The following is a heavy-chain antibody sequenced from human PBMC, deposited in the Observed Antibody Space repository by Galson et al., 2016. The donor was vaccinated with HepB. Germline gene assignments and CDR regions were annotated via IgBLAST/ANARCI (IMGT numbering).Heavy chain of an antibody. D-gene: IGHD2-21*01. J-gene: IGHJ5*02. Sequence: SVKVSCKVSGETLSDSSMHWVRQVPGKGLEWLGGFDPEEGGTVYAQRLQGRVIMTEDTSADTAYMELTRLTSEDTAVYYCARAAVTEPIFIPGWFDPWGQGTLVTVSS. V-gene: IGHV1-24*01. CDR3: ARAAVTEPIFIPGWFDP. CDR1: GETLSDSS. CDR2: FDPEEGGT.